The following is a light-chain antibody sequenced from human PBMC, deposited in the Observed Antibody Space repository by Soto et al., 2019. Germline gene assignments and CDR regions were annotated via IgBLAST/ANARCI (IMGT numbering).Light chain of an antibody. CDR3: QQRYNWPIT. CDR2: ADS. V-gene: IGKV3-11*01. CDR1: QSVSGY. J-gene: IGKJ5*01. Sequence: IGLTQSAATLSLSPGETATLSCRASQSVSGYIGWYQQKPGQAPRLLIYADSNRATGIPARFSGSGSGTDFTLTISSLEPEDFSVYYCQQRYNWPITFGQGTRLEI.